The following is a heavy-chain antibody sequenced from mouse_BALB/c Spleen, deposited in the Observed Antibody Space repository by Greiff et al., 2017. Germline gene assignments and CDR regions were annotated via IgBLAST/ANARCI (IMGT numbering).Heavy chain of an antibody. D-gene: IGHD2-12*01. CDR3: ARKISYSYYAMDY. V-gene: IGHV5-17*02. CDR2: ISSGSSTI. J-gene: IGHJ4*01. CDR1: GFTFSSFG. Sequence: EVQLVESGGGLVQPGGSRKLSCAASGFTFSSFGMHWVRQAPEKGLEWVAYISSGSSTIYYADTVKGRFTISRDNPKNTLFLQMTSLRSEDTAMYYCARKISYSYYAMDYWGQGTSVTVSS.